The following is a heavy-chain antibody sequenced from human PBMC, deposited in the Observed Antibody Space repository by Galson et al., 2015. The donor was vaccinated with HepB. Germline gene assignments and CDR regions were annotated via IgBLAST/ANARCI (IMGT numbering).Heavy chain of an antibody. Sequence: LSLTCTVSGGSISSGGYYWTWIRQHPGKGLEWIGYIYYSGSTHYNPSLKSRITISADTSKNQFSLKLRSATVADTAVYYCARGDGNNYFASWGQGTLVTGSS. J-gene: IGHJ4*02. V-gene: IGHV4-31*03. CDR1: GGSISSGGYY. CDR3: ARGDGNNYFAS. CDR2: IYYSGST. D-gene: IGHD5-24*01.